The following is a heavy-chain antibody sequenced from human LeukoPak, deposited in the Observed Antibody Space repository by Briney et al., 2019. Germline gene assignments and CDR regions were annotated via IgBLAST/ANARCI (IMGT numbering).Heavy chain of an antibody. J-gene: IGHJ4*02. CDR2: MNPNSGNT. D-gene: IGHD5-18*01. V-gene: IGHV1-8*01. CDR1: GYTFTSYD. CDR3: AKDQVFGWIQLWSPFDY. Sequence: ASVKVSCKASGYTFTSYDINWVRQATGQGLEWMGWMNPNSGNTGYAQKFQGRVTMTRNTSISTAYMELSSLRSEDTAVYYCAKDQVFGWIQLWSPFDYWGQGTLVTVSS.